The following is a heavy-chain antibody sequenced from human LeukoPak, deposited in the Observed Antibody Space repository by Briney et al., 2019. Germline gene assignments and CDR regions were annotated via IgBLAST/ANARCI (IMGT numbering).Heavy chain of an antibody. CDR3: ARRQYDILTSYYYFDY. CDR1: GYTFTSYG. Sequence: ASVKVSCKASGYTFTSYGISWVRQAPGQGLEWMGWISAYNGNTNYAQKLQGRVTMTTDTSTSTAYMELRSLRSDDTAVYYCARRQYDILTSYYYFDYWGQGTLVTVSS. D-gene: IGHD3-9*01. J-gene: IGHJ4*02. CDR2: ISAYNGNT. V-gene: IGHV1-18*01.